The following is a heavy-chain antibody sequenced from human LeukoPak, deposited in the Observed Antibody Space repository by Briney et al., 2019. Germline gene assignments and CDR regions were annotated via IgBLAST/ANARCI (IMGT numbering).Heavy chain of an antibody. J-gene: IGHJ4*02. Sequence: SETLSLTCAVYGGSFSGYYWSWIRQPPGKGLEWIGEINHSGSTNYNPSLKSRVTISVDTSKNQFSLKLSSVTAADTAVYYCARTGNDSSGYYYRLGYCGQGTLVTVSS. CDR2: INHSGST. D-gene: IGHD3-22*01. CDR3: ARTGNDSSGYYYRLGY. V-gene: IGHV4-34*01. CDR1: GGSFSGYY.